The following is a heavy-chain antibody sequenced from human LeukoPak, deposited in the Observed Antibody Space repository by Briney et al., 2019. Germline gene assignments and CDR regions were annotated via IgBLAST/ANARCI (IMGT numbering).Heavy chain of an antibody. J-gene: IGHJ4*02. CDR2: ISSTGTYI. D-gene: IGHD3-10*01. CDR3: ARGSPWELDC. V-gene: IGHV3-21*01. CDR1: GFTFSSSTFGSYT. Sequence: GESLRLSCATSGFTFSSSTFGSYTMNWVRQAPGKGLEWVSSISSTGTYIYYTDSVKGRFTISRDIANSLLYLQMNSLRDEDTAVYYCARGSPWELDCWGQGTLVTVSS.